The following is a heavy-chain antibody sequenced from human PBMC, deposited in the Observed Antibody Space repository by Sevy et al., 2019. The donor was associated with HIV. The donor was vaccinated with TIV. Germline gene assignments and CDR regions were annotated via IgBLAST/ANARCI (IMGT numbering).Heavy chain of an antibody. CDR1: GFTFGEYG. CDR2: ISHDGRNQK. J-gene: IGHJ4*02. Sequence: GGSLRLSCAASGFTFGEYGMHWVHQAPGKGLEWVAVISHDGRNQKYNADFVKGRFTISRDNSKNMVYLQMKSLRVEDTAIYYCARDRGEILRSAFKSWGQGTLVTVSS. V-gene: IGHV3-33*08. CDR3: ARDRGEILRSAFKS. D-gene: IGHD3-10*01.